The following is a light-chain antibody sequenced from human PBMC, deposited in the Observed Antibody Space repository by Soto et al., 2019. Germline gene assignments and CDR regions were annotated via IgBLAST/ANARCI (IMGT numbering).Light chain of an antibody. CDR1: QSVSHA. CDR2: DAS. Sequence: EVVLTQSPATLSLSPGDRATLSCRASQSVSHALAWYQQKPGQAPRLLIHDASSRATGIPARFSGSGSETDFTLTISSREPEDLAVYYCQQRGSWPPSITFGQGTRLEIK. CDR3: QQRGSWPPSIT. V-gene: IGKV3-11*01. J-gene: IGKJ5*01.